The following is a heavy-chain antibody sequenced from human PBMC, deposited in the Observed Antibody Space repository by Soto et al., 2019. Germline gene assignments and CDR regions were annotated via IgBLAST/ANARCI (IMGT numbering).Heavy chain of an antibody. CDR3: ARVVGALGHWFDP. CDR2: INPNSGGT. D-gene: IGHD1-26*01. V-gene: IGHV1-2*04. CDR1: GYMFHSYG. Sequence: ASVKVSCKASGYMFHSYGVSWVRQAPGQGLEWMGWINPNSGGTNYAQKFQGWVTMTRDTSISTAYMELSRLRSDDTAVYYCARVVGALGHWFDPWGQGTLVTVSS. J-gene: IGHJ5*02.